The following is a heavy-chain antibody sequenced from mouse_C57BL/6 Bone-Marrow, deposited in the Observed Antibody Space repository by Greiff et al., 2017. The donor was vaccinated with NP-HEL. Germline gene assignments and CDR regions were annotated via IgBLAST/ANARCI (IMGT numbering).Heavy chain of an antibody. V-gene: IGHV5-9-1*02. D-gene: IGHD2-4*01. CDR2: ISSGGDYI. Sequence: EVKVVESGEGLVKPGGSLKLSCAASGFTFSSYAMSWVRQTPEKRLEWVAYISSGGDYIYYADTVKGRFTISRDNARNTLYLQMSSLKSEDTAMYYCRRLRIYYDYGGFAYWGQGTLVTVTA. CDR1: GFTFSSYA. CDR3: RRLRIYYDYGGFAY. J-gene: IGHJ3*01.